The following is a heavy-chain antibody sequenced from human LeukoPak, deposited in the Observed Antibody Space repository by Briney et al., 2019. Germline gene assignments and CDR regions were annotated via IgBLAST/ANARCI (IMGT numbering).Heavy chain of an antibody. D-gene: IGHD3-10*01. CDR1: GGSFSGYY. CDR3: ARDLSDYYGSGSYRPIDAFDI. Sequence: SETLSLTCAVYGGSFSGYYWSWIRQPPGKGLEWIGEINHSGSPNYNPSLKSQVTISIDTSKNQFSLKLSSVTAADTAVYYCARDLSDYYGSGSYRPIDAFDIWGQGTMVTVSS. CDR2: INHSGSP. V-gene: IGHV4-34*01. J-gene: IGHJ3*02.